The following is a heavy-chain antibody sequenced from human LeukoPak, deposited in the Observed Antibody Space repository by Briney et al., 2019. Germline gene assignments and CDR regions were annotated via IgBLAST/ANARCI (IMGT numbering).Heavy chain of an antibody. CDR1: GFTFSSYG. J-gene: IGHJ5*02. CDR2: MWYDGSNK. V-gene: IGHV3-33*06. D-gene: IGHD1-26*01. Sequence: PGGSLRLSCAASGFTFSSYGMHWVRQAPGKGLEWVAVMWYDGSNKYYADSVKGRFTISRDNSKNTLYLQMNSLRAEDTAVYYCAKDLVGATSAWGQGTLVTVSS. CDR3: AKDLVGATSA.